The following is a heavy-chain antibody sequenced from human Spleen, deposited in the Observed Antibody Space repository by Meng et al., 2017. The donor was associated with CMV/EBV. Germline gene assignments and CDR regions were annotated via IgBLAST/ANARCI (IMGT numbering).Heavy chain of an antibody. CDR2: IYSTGTT. J-gene: IGHJ4*02. CDR1: GDSISSGPYS. CDR3: ARGRRDGYHHYYCDH. V-gene: IGHV4-30-2*01. Sequence: GDSISSGPYSWSWIRQPPGKGLEWLGYIYSTGTTYDNPSLKSRVTISVDRFKNQFSLKLSSVTAADTAVYYCARGRRDGYHHYYCDHWGQGILVTVSS. D-gene: IGHD5-24*01.